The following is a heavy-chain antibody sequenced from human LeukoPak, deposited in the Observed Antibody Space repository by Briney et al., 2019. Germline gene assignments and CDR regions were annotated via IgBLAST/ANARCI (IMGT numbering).Heavy chain of an antibody. Sequence: SVKVSCKASGGTFSSYAISWVRQAPGQGLEWMGGIIPIFGTANYAQKFQGRVTITADESTSTAYMELSSLRSEDTAVYYCARGGAAQYNWFDPWGQGTLVTVSS. CDR3: ARGGAAQYNWFDP. CDR1: GGTFSSYA. V-gene: IGHV1-69*13. J-gene: IGHJ5*02. D-gene: IGHD6-13*01. CDR2: IIPIFGTA.